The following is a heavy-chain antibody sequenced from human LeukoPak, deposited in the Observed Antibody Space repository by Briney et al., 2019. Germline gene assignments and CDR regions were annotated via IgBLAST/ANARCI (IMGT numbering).Heavy chain of an antibody. D-gene: IGHD6-19*01. CDR3: ARDQGLLVVAGRFGY. J-gene: IGHJ4*02. CDR1: GFTFSSYS. CDR2: ISSSNSYI. V-gene: IGHV3-21*01. Sequence: GGSLRLSCAASGFTFSSYSMNWVRQAPGKGLEWVSSISSSNSYIYNADSVKGRSTISRDNAKNSLYLQMNSLKAEDTAVYYCARDQGLLVVAGRFGYWGQGTLVTVSS.